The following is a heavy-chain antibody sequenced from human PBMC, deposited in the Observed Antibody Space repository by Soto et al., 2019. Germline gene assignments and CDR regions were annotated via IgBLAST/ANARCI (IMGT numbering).Heavy chain of an antibody. V-gene: IGHV5-51*01. CDR2: FYPGDSTS. J-gene: IGHJ6*04. Sequence: PGESLKISCKTSGYSFISYWVAWVRQKPGKGLEWMGTFYPGDSTSTYSPSFQGQVTISVDKSISTAYLHLSSLKASDTAMYYCARIIGYCRNNDCSWTFDIWGKGTTVTVSS. CDR1: GYSFISYW. CDR3: ARIIGYCRNNDCSWTFDI. D-gene: IGHD2-2*03.